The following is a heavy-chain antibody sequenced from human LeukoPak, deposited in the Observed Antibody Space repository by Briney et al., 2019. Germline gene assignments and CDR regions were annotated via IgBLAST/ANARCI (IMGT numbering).Heavy chain of an antibody. D-gene: IGHD1-26*01. CDR3: ARDAGAFD. CDR1: GGSFSSGSYY. Sequence: SETLSLTCTVSGGSFSSGSYYWSWIRQPPGKGLEWIGYIYYSGSTNYNPSLKSRVTISVDTSKNQFSLKLSSVTAADTAVYYCARDAGAFDWGQGTLVTVSS. CDR2: IYYSGST. J-gene: IGHJ4*02. V-gene: IGHV4-61*01.